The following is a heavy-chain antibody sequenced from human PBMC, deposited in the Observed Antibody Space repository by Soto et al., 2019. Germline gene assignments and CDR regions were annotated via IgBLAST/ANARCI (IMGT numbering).Heavy chain of an antibody. CDR3: AKDGSHNFDY. V-gene: IGHV3-30*18. J-gene: IGHJ4*02. Sequence: QVQLVESGGGVVQPGRSGRLSCAASGFTFSHYAMHWVRQAPGKGLEWVALMSYDGSNEYYADSVKGRFTISRDNSKNTLYLQMNSLRAEDTAVYYCAKDGSHNFDYWGQGTLVTVSS. D-gene: IGHD1-26*01. CDR2: MSYDGSNE. CDR1: GFTFSHYA.